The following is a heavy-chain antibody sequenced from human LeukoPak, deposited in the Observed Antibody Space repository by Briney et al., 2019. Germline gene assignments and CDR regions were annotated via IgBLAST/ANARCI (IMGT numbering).Heavy chain of an antibody. CDR3: ARRGGLGSGLYYYGMDV. Sequence: ASVKVSCKASGYTSNIYAMHWVRQAPGQRLEWMGWINAGNGNTRYSQKFHDRVTITRDTSASTTYMELSSLRSEDTAVYYCARRGGLGSGLYYYGMDVWGKGTTVTVSS. CDR2: INAGNGNT. V-gene: IGHV1-3*01. J-gene: IGHJ6*04. CDR1: GYTSNIYA. D-gene: IGHD3-10*01.